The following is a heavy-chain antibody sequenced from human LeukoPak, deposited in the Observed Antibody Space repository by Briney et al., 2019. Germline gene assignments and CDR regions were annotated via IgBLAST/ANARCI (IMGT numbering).Heavy chain of an antibody. CDR1: GFSLSSYW. Sequence: GGSLRLSCAASGFSLSSYWMSWVRQAPGKGLEWVSLISGGGGSTYYADSVKGRFTISRDNSKNTLDLQMNSLRAEDTAVYYCARVYSSGWYDYWGQGTLVTVSS. CDR2: ISGGGGST. D-gene: IGHD6-19*01. V-gene: IGHV3-23*01. CDR3: ARVYSSGWYDY. J-gene: IGHJ4*02.